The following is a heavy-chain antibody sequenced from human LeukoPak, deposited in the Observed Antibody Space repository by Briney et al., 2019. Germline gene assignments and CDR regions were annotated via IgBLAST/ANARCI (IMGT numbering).Heavy chain of an antibody. Sequence: GGSLRLSCAASGFTFSSHWMSWVRQAPGKGLEWVANIKQDGSEKYYVDSVKGRFTISRDNAKNSLYLQMNSLRAEDTAVYYCAKSPAAVYWGQGTLVTVSS. CDR3: AKSPAAVY. CDR2: IKQDGSEK. CDR1: GFTFSSHW. V-gene: IGHV3-7*01. J-gene: IGHJ4*02. D-gene: IGHD2-2*01.